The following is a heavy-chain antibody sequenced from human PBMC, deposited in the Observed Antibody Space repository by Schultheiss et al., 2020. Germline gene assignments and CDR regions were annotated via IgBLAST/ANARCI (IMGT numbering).Heavy chain of an antibody. CDR2: ISHDGSDQ. CDR1: GFTFSSYG. CDR3: ARGDYGDYVSYYYYGMDV. D-gene: IGHD4-17*01. Sequence: GGSLRLSCAASGFTFSSYGMHWVRQAPGKGLEWVAVISHDGSDQNYADSVKGRFTISRDNSKNTLYLQMNSLRAEDTAVYYCARGDYGDYVSYYYYGMDVWGQGTTVTVSS. V-gene: IGHV3-30*03. J-gene: IGHJ6*02.